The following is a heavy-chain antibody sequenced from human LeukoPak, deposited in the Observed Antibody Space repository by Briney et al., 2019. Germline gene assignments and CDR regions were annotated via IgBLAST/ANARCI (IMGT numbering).Heavy chain of an antibody. V-gene: IGHV3-30-3*02. CDR1: GFTFSSYA. CDR2: ISYDGSNK. J-gene: IGHJ6*02. Sequence: GGSLRLSCAASGFTFSSYAIHWVRQAPGKGLEWVAVISYDGSNKYYADSVKGRFTISRDNARNSLFLQMNSLRAEDTAVYYCAKHYCSSSSCSDYYYYGMDVWGQGTTVTVSS. D-gene: IGHD2-2*01. CDR3: AKHYCSSSSCSDYYYYGMDV.